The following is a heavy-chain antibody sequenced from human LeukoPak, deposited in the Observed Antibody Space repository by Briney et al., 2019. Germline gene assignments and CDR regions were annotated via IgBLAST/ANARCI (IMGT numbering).Heavy chain of an antibody. CDR2: IYYTGIT. CDR3: AREMGTAFDY. CDR1: GVSISTYH. Sequence: SETLSLTCSVSGVSISTYHWSWIRQSPGKQLEWIGYIYYTGITDYNPSLKSRVTISVDTSQNQFSLKLSSVTAADTAIYYCAREMGTAFDYWGQGTLVTVSS. J-gene: IGHJ4*02. D-gene: IGHD5-24*01. V-gene: IGHV4-59*01.